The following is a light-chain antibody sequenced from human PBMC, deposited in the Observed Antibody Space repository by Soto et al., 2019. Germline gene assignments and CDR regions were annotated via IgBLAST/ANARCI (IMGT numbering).Light chain of an antibody. CDR3: QQQGT. J-gene: IGKJ1*01. CDR2: DAS. V-gene: IGKV1-5*01. CDR1: QSISSW. Sequence: DIQMTQSPSTLSASVGDRVTITCRASQSISSWLAWYQQKPGKAPKLLIYDASSLESGVPSRLSGSGSGTEFTLTISSLQPDDFATYYCQQQGTFGQGTKVEIK.